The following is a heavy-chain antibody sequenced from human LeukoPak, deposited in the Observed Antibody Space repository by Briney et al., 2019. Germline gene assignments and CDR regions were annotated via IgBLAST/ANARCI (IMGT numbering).Heavy chain of an antibody. CDR3: AKDQGSSWYAYYYYYMDV. D-gene: IGHD6-13*01. Sequence: GGSLRLSCAASGFTFSSYGMHWVRQAPGKGLEWVAVISYDGSNKYYADSVKGRFTISRDNSKNTLYLQMNSLRAEDTAVYYCAKDQGSSWYAYYYYYMDVWGKGTTVTISS. V-gene: IGHV3-30*18. CDR2: ISYDGSNK. J-gene: IGHJ6*03. CDR1: GFTFSSYG.